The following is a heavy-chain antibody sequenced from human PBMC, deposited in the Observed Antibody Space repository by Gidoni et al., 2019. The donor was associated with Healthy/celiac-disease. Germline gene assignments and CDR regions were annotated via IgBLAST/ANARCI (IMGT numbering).Heavy chain of an antibody. V-gene: IGHV3-30*18. J-gene: IGHJ6*02. D-gene: IGHD3-10*01. CDR3: AKDGYNYGSGSYYTTAYYYGMDV. CDR1: GFTFTTFG. Sequence: QVQLVESGGGVGQPGRSLRLSCAASGFTFTTFGMPCVRQAPGKGLEWVAVISYDGNNKYYADSVKGRFTISRDNSKNTLYLQMNSLRAEDTAVYYCAKDGYNYGSGSYYTTAYYYGMDVWGQGTTVTVSS. CDR2: ISYDGNNK.